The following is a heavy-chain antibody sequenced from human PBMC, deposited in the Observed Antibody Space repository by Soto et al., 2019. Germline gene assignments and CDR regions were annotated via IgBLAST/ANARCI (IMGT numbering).Heavy chain of an antibody. V-gene: IGHV1-69*06. CDR1: GVTFSSYA. Sequence: SVKVSCKASGVTFSSYAISWVRQAPGQGLEWMGGIIPIFGTANYAQKFQGRVTITADKSTSTAYMELSSLRSEDTAVYYCSYCGGDCYPGNWFDPWGQGTLVTVSS. CDR2: IIPIFGTA. J-gene: IGHJ5*02. CDR3: SYCGGDCYPGNWFDP. D-gene: IGHD2-21*02.